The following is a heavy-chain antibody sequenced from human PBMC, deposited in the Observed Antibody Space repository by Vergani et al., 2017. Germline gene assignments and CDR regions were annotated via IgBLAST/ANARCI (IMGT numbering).Heavy chain of an antibody. CDR1: GGSFSGYY. D-gene: IGHD3-22*01. CDR3: ASPLYYDSSGAFDY. V-gene: IGHV4-34*01. CDR2: INHSGST. Sequence: QVQLQQWGAGLLKPSETLSLTCAVYGGSFSGYYWSWIRQPPGTGLEWIGEINHSGSTNYNPSLKSRFTISLDTSKNQFSLKLSSVTAAATAVYYCASPLYYDSSGAFDYWGQGTLVTVSS. J-gene: IGHJ4*02.